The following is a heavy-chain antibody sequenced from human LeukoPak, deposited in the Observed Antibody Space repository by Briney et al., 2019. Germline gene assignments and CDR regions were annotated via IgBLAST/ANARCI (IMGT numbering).Heavy chain of an antibody. J-gene: IGHJ5*02. CDR2: ISGSGGST. V-gene: IGHV3-23*01. D-gene: IGHD4-23*01. Sequence: SGRSLRLSCAASGFPLRTYVMTWVRQAAGKGLEWVSTISGSGGSTYCADSVKGRFTISRDNSKNTLYLEMNSLRVDDTATYFCMRSDYGGLVDPWGQGTLVTVSS. CDR3: MRSDYGGLVDP. CDR1: GFPLRTYV.